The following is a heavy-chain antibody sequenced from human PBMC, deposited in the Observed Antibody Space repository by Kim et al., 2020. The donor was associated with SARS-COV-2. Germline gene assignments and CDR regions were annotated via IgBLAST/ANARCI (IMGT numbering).Heavy chain of an antibody. CDR1: GFTFGSYW. J-gene: IGHJ4*02. CDR3: AGGTHRGY. D-gene: IGHD1-26*01. CDR2: INSDGSST. V-gene: IGHV3-74*01. Sequence: GGSLRLSCAASGFTFGSYWMPWVRQAPGKGLVWVSRINSDGSSTSYADSVKGRFTISRDNAKNTLYLQMIRLRAADTAVYYCAGGTHRGYWGQGALVTVSS.